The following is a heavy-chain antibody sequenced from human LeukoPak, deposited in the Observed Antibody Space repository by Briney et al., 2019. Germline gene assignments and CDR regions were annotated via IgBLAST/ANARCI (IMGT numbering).Heavy chain of an antibody. Sequence: GGSLRLSCAASGFTFSSYGMHWVRQAPGKGLEWVAFIRYDGSNKYYADSVKGRFTISRDNSKNTLYLQMNSLRAEDTAVYYCARDLKRAAGTDYWGQGTLVTVSS. CDR1: GFTFSSYG. CDR3: ARDLKRAAGTDY. J-gene: IGHJ4*02. D-gene: IGHD6-13*01. CDR2: IRYDGSNK. V-gene: IGHV3-30*02.